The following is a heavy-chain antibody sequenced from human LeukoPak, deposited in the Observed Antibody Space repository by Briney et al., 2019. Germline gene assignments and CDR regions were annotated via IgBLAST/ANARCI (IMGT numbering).Heavy chain of an antibody. Sequence: GRSLRLSCAASGFTLSSYAMHWVRQAPGKGLEWVAVISYDGSNKYYADSVKGRFTISRDNSKNTLYLQMSSLRAEDTAVYYCASDVDTAMEDDYWGQGTLVTVSS. J-gene: IGHJ4*02. CDR2: ISYDGSNK. D-gene: IGHD5-18*01. CDR1: GFTLSSYA. V-gene: IGHV3-30-3*01. CDR3: ASDVDTAMEDDY.